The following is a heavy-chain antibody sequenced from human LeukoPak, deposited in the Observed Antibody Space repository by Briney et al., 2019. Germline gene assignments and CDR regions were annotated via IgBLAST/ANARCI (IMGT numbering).Heavy chain of an antibody. CDR3: ARDYSGWSLDP. CDR2: ISYDGSNR. Sequence: PGGSLRLSCAASGFNFSIYSMQWVRQAPGKGLEWVAIISYDGSNRYYADSVKGRFTISRDNSNNTLYLQMNSLRAEDTAVYYCARDYSGWSLDPWGQGTLVTVSS. J-gene: IGHJ5*02. D-gene: IGHD5-12*01. CDR1: GFNFSIYS. V-gene: IGHV3-30*03.